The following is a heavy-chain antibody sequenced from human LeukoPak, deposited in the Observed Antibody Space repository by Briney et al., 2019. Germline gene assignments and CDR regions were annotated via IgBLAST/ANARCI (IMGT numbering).Heavy chain of an antibody. Sequence: GESLKISCKGSGYSFTSYWIGWVRQMPGKGLEWMGIIYPGDSHTRYSPSFQGQVTISVDKSISIAYLQWSSLKASDTAMYYCARRGDGYNYPYYCGMDVWGQGTTVTVSS. CDR3: ARRGDGYNYPYYCGMDV. D-gene: IGHD5-24*01. CDR2: IYPGDSHT. V-gene: IGHV5-51*01. J-gene: IGHJ6*02. CDR1: GYSFTSYW.